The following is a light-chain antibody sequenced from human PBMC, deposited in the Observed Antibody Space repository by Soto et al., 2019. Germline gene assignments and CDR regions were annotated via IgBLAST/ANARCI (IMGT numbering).Light chain of an antibody. Sequence: QSALTQPASVSGSPGQSITISCTGTSSDVGGYNSVSWYQQHPGKAPKLIVYEVTNRPSGVSNRFSGSKSGNTASLTISGLQAEDEADYYCSSSTSSSTLVFGGGTKLTVL. V-gene: IGLV2-14*01. CDR1: SSDVGGYNS. CDR2: EVT. CDR3: SSSTSSSTLV. J-gene: IGLJ2*01.